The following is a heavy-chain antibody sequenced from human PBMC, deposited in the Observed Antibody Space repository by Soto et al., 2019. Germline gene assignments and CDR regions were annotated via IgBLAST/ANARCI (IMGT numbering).Heavy chain of an antibody. CDR1: GFTFSSYV. V-gene: IGHV3-23*01. CDR2: ITGGGGTT. J-gene: IGHJ4*02. CDR3: ATGYSGYDYCVDY. D-gene: IGHD5-12*01. Sequence: EVQLLESEGGLVQPGGSLRLSCAASGFTFSSYVMSWVRQAPGKGLEWVLSITGGGGTTYYADSVKGRFTISRDNSKNTLYLQMNSLRAEDTAVYYCATGYSGYDYCVDYWGQGTLVTVSS.